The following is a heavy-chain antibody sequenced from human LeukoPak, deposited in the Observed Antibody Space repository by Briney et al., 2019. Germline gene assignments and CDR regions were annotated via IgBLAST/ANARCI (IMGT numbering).Heavy chain of an antibody. CDR3: ARGPRGMYDAFDI. CDR1: GFTFSSYT. Sequence: WGSLRLSCAASGFTFSSYTMHWVRQAPGKGLEWVSSISSSSSYIYYADSLKGRFTISRDNAKNSLYLQMNSLRAEDTAVYYCARGPRGMYDAFDIWGPGTMVTVSS. V-gene: IGHV3-21*01. CDR2: ISSSSSYI. J-gene: IGHJ3*02. D-gene: IGHD3-16*01.